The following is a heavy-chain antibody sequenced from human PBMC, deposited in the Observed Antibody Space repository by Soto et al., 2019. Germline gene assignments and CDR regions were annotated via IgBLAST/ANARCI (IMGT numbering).Heavy chain of an antibody. CDR2: IYTSGST. CDR3: ARSLARYFDNWFDP. D-gene: IGHD3-9*01. J-gene: IGHJ5*02. CDR1: GGSISSYY. V-gene: IGHV4-4*07. Sequence: QVQLQESGPGLVKPSETLSLTCTVSGGSISSYYWSWIRQPARKGLEWIGRIYTSGSTNYNPSLKSRVTMSVDTSKNQFSLKLSSVTAADTAVYYCARSLARYFDNWFDPWGQGTLVTVSS.